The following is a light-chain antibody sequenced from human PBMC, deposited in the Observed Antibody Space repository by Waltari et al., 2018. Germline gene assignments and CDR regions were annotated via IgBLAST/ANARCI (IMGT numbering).Light chain of an antibody. CDR1: EKIDNW. CDR2: YAS. V-gene: IGKV1-5*01. CDR3: QQSYSTPIT. Sequence: DIQMTQSPSTLSAPVGDRVTIPGRVSEKIDNWLAWYQQRPGEAPNLLIFYASTLEKGVPSRFSGSGSGTEFTLTISSLQPDDFATYYCQQSYSTPITFGQGTRLEIK. J-gene: IGKJ5*01.